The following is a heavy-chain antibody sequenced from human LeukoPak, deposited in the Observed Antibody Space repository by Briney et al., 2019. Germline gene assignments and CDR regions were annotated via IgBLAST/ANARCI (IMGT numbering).Heavy chain of an antibody. Sequence: GRSLRLSCAASGFTFSSYGMHWVPQAPGKGLEWVAVIWYDGSNKYYADSVKGRLTISRDNSKNTLYLQMNSLRAEDTAVYYCARALGYSYGFNYYYYGMDVWGQGTTVTVSS. CDR1: GFTFSSYG. D-gene: IGHD5-18*01. CDR2: IWYDGSNK. J-gene: IGHJ6*02. CDR3: ARALGYSYGFNYYYYGMDV. V-gene: IGHV3-33*01.